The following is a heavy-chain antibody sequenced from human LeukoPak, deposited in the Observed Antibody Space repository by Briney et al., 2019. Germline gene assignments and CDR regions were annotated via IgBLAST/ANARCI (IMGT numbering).Heavy chain of an antibody. CDR3: ARSFTAAAGLPYYYYYYMGV. CDR1: GFTFSSYS. D-gene: IGHD6-13*01. CDR2: IKQDGSEK. V-gene: IGHV3-7*01. J-gene: IGHJ6*03. Sequence: QPGGSLRLSCAASGFTFSSYSMNWVRQAPGKGLEWVANIKQDGSEKYYVDSVKGRFTISRDNAKNSLYLQMNSLRAEDTAVYYCARSFTAAAGLPYYYYYYMGVWGKGTTVTVSS.